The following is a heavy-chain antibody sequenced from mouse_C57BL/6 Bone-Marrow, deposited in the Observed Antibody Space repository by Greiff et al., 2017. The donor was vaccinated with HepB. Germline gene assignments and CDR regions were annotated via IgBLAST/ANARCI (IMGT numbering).Heavy chain of an antibody. CDR1: GYTFTGYW. D-gene: IGHD1-1*01. CDR2: ILPGSGST. J-gene: IGHJ1*03. CDR3: ARLDYYGSSPWYFDV. Sequence: VQGVESGAELMKPGASVKLSCKATGYTFTGYWIEWVKQRPGHGLEWIGEILPGSGSTNYIEKFKGKATFTADTSSNTAYMQLSSLTTEDSAIYYCARLDYYGSSPWYFDVWGTGTTVTVSS. V-gene: IGHV1-9*01.